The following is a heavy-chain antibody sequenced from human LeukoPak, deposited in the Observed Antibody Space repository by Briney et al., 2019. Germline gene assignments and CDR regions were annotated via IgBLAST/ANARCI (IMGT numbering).Heavy chain of an antibody. J-gene: IGHJ4*02. Sequence: PGGSLRLSCAASGFTFSSYGMHWVRQAPGKGLEWVAVISYDGSNKYYADSVKGRFTISRDNSKNTLYLQMNSLRAEDTALYYCAKGLGGTGGDYWGQGTLVTVSS. CDR3: AKGLGGTGGDY. D-gene: IGHD3-16*01. CDR1: GFTFSSYG. V-gene: IGHV3-30*18. CDR2: ISYDGSNK.